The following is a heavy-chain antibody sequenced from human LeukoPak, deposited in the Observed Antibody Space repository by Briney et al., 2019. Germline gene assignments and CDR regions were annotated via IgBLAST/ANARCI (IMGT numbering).Heavy chain of an antibody. V-gene: IGHV1-69*04. Sequence: SVKVSCKASGGTFSSYAISWVRQAPGQGLEWMGRIIPILGIANYAQKFQGRVTITADKSTSTAYMELSSLRSEDTAVYYCARGGTAAADYYFDYWGQGTLVTVSS. J-gene: IGHJ4*02. CDR1: GGTFSSYA. CDR3: ARGGTAAADYYFDY. CDR2: IIPILGIA. D-gene: IGHD6-13*01.